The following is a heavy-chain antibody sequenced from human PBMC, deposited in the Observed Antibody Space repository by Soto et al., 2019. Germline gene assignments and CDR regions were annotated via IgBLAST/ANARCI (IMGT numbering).Heavy chain of an antibody. CDR2: ISGSGGST. V-gene: IGHV3-23*01. CDR1: GFTFSSYA. J-gene: IGHJ5*02. CDR3: AKGGGRPWDLINEYTAQSHWFDP. D-gene: IGHD3-10*01. Sequence: GGSLRLSCAASGFTFSSYAMSWVRQAPGKGLEWVSAISGSGGSTYYADSVKGRFTISRDNSKNTLYLQMNSLRAEDTAVYYCAKGGGRPWDLINEYTAQSHWFDPWGQGTLVTVSS.